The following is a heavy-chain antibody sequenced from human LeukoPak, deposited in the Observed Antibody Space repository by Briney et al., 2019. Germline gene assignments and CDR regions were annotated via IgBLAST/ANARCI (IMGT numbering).Heavy chain of an antibody. CDR2: IIPIFGTA. CDR3: AREWYYYDSSGSENYYFDY. CDR1: GGTFSSYA. V-gene: IGHV1-69*05. D-gene: IGHD3-22*01. Sequence: GASVKVSCKASGGTFSSYAISWVRQAPGQGLEWMGRIIPIFGTANYAQKFQGRVTITTDESTSTAYIELSSLRSEDTAVYYCAREWYYYDSSGSENYYFDYWGQGTLVTVSS. J-gene: IGHJ4*02.